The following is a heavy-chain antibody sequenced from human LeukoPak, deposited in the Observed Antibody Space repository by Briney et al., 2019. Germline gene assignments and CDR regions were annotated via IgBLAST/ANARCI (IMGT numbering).Heavy chain of an antibody. CDR2: ISYDGSNK. CDR1: GFTFSSYG. V-gene: IGHV3-30*18. Sequence: PGGSLRLSCAASGFTFSSYGMHWVRQAPGKGLEWVAVISYDGSNKYYADSVKGRFTISRDNSKNTLYLQMNSLRAEDTAVYYCAKSSGYCSSTSCSYYFDYWGQGTLVTVSS. D-gene: IGHD2-2*01. J-gene: IGHJ4*02. CDR3: AKSSGYCSSTSCSYYFDY.